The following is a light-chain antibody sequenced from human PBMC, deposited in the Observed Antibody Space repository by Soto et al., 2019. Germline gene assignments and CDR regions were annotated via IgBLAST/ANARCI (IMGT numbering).Light chain of an antibody. CDR1: SSNIGSNT. CDR2: SNN. CDR3: AAWGDSLNEV. Sequence: QSALTQPPSASGTPGQRVTISCSGSSSNIGSNTVNWYQQLPGTAPKLLIYSNNQRPSGVPDRFSGSKSGTSASLAISGLQSEDEADYYCAAWGDSLNEVFGTGTKVTVL. V-gene: IGLV1-44*01. J-gene: IGLJ1*01.